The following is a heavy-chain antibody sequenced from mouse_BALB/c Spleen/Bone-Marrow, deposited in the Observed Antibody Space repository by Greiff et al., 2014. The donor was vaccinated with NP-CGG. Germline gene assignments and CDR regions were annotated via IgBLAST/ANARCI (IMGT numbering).Heavy chain of an antibody. Sequence: EVQGVESGPELVKPGASVKMSCKASGYTFTSYVMHWVKQKSGQGLEWIGYINPYNDGTKYNEKFKGKATLTSDKSSSTAYMELSSLTSEDSAVYYCARSMIGNYFDCWGQGTTLTVSS. CDR1: GYTFTSYV. D-gene: IGHD2-4*01. CDR3: ARSMIGNYFDC. V-gene: IGHV1-14*01. CDR2: INPYNDGT. J-gene: IGHJ2*01.